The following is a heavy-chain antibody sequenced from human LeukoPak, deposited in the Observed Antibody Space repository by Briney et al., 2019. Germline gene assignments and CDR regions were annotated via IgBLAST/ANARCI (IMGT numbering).Heavy chain of an antibody. CDR3: ARDVFYCSSTSCLNYYYYMDV. D-gene: IGHD2-2*01. V-gene: IGHV4-59*01. CDR2: IYYSGST. CDR1: GGSISSYY. Sequence: SETLSLTCTVSGGSISSYYWSWIRQPPGKGLEWIGYIYYSGSTNYNPSLKSRVTISVDTSKNQFSLKLSSVTAADTAVYYCARDVFYCSSTSCLNYYYYMDVWGKGTTVTISS. J-gene: IGHJ6*03.